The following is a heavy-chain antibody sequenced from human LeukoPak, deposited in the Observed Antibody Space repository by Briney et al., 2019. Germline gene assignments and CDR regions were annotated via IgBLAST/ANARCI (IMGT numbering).Heavy chain of an antibody. V-gene: IGHV4-61*02. Sequence: PSETLSLTCTVSGVSTSSSSYYWSWIRQPAGKGLEWIGRIYTSGSTNYNPSLKGRVTMSVDTSKNQFSLKLSSVTAADTAVYYCAREGYCSSTSCYTYYYYMDVWGKGTTVTVSS. CDR3: AREGYCSSTSCYTYYYYMDV. CDR1: GVSTSSSSYY. CDR2: IYTSGST. D-gene: IGHD2-2*02. J-gene: IGHJ6*03.